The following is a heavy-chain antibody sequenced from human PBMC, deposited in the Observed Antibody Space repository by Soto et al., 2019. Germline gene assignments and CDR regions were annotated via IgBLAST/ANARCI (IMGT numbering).Heavy chain of an antibody. J-gene: IGHJ4*02. CDR2: VNGDGSST. CDR3: ARGGYTGYPHFDY. D-gene: IGHD5-12*01. Sequence: GGSLRLSCAASGFSFNNYWMHWVRQAPGKGLVWVSRVNGDGSSTAYADSVEGRFTNSRDNAKNTLCLQVTSLRVEDTAVYYCARGGYTGYPHFDYWGRGTLVTVSS. V-gene: IGHV3-74*01. CDR1: GFSFNNYW.